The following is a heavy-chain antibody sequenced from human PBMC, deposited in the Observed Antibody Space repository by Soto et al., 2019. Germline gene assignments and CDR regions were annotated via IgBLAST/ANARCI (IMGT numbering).Heavy chain of an antibody. J-gene: IGHJ4*02. V-gene: IGHV5-51*03. CDR2: ISPSDSGT. Sequence: EVQLVQSGAEVKKPGESLKISCQGSGYSFTSYWIGWVRQLPGKGLEWMGIISPSDSGTTYSPSFQGHVTISVDKSSNTAYLQWSSLKASDTAMYYCARSVGATPFDYWGQGTLVTVSP. CDR3: ARSVGATPFDY. D-gene: IGHD1-26*01. CDR1: GYSFTSYW.